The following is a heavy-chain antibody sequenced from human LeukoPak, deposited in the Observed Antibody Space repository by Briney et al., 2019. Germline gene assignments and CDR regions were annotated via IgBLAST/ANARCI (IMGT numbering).Heavy chain of an antibody. CDR2: ISGSGGST. J-gene: IGHJ4*02. CDR1: GFTYSSYA. D-gene: IGHD5-18*01. CDR3: AKEGVFRGYSYGFDY. Sequence: GGSLRLSCAASGFTYSSYAMSWVRQAPGKGLEWVFAISGSGGSTYYADSVKGRFTISRDNAKNSLYLQMTSLRAEDTALYYCAKEGVFRGYSYGFDYWGQGTLVTVSS. V-gene: IGHV3-23*01.